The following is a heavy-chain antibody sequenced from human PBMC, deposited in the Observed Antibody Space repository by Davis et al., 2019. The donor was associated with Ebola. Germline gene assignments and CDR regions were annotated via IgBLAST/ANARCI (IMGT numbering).Heavy chain of an antibody. D-gene: IGHD2-15*01. CDR1: GGTFSSYA. Sequence: SVKVSCKASGGTFSSYAISWVRQAPGQGLEWMGRIIPILGIANYAQKFQGRVTITADKSTSTAYMELRSLRSDDTAVYYCARGDMNWFDPWGQGTLVTVSS. CDR3: ARGDMNWFDP. J-gene: IGHJ5*02. CDR2: IIPILGIA. V-gene: IGHV1-69*04.